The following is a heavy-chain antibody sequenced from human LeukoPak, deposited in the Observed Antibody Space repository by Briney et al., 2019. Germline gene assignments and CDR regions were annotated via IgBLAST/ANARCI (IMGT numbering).Heavy chain of an antibody. V-gene: IGHV1-18*01. CDR3: ARDHGHKGVGY. Sequence: ASVKVSCKASGYTFSSYGISWLRQAPGQGLEWMGWISAYNGNTNYAQKFQGRVTMTTDTSTSILYMEVRSLRSHDTAVYHCARDHGHKGVGYWGQGTLVTVSS. CDR2: ISAYNGNT. J-gene: IGHJ4*02. D-gene: IGHD2-21*01. CDR1: GYTFSSYG.